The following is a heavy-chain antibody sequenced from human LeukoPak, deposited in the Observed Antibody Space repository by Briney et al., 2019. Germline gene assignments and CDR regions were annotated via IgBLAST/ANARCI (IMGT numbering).Heavy chain of an antibody. CDR3: AMKRYDILTGYYPQEDYYYMDV. Sequence: GASVKVSCKASGYTFTGYYMHWVRQAPGQGLEWMGWISAYNGNTNYAQKLQGRVTMTTDTSTSTAYMELRSLRSDDTAVYYCAMKRYDILTGYYPQEDYYYMDVWGKGTTVTVSS. V-gene: IGHV1-18*04. D-gene: IGHD3-9*01. CDR2: ISAYNGNT. CDR1: GYTFTGYY. J-gene: IGHJ6*03.